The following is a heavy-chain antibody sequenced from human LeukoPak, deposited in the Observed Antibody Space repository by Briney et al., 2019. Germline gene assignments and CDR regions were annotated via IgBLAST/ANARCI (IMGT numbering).Heavy chain of an antibody. D-gene: IGHD6-19*01. CDR3: ARSWYSSGWYYFDY. V-gene: IGHV1-8*01. J-gene: IGHJ4*02. CDR2: MNPNSGNT. CDR1: GYTFTSYD. Sequence: ASVKVSCKASGYTFTSYDINWVRQATGQGLEWMGWMNPNSGNTGYEQKFQGRVTMTRNTSISTAYMELSSLRSEDTAVYYCARSWYSSGWYYFDYWGQGTLVTVSS.